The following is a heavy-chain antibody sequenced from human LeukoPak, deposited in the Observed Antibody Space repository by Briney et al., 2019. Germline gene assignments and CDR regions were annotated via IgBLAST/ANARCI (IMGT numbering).Heavy chain of an antibody. J-gene: IGHJ4*02. V-gene: IGHV4-59*01. CDR2: IYYSGST. Sequence: SETLSLTCTVTGGSISSYYWSWIRQPPGKGLEWIGYIYYSGSTNYNPFLKSRVTISVDTSKNQFSLKLSSVTAADTAVYYCASQRTRVNSSSWGPYDYWGQGTLVTVSS. D-gene: IGHD6-6*01. CDR1: GGSISSYY. CDR3: ASQRTRVNSSSWGPYDY.